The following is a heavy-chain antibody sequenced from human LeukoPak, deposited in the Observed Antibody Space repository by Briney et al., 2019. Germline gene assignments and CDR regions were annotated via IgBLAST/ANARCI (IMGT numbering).Heavy chain of an antibody. CDR2: IKQDGGQI. CDR3: ARLGARQMLEY. CDR1: EFTFSSCW. D-gene: IGHD4-17*01. V-gene: IGHV3-7*01. Sequence: GGSLRLSCAASEFTFSSCWMSWVRQAPGKGLEWVANIKQDGGQIYYLESVKGRFTVSRDNAKNSLYLQMNSLRAEDTAVYYCARLGARQMLEYWGQGTLVTVSS. J-gene: IGHJ4*02.